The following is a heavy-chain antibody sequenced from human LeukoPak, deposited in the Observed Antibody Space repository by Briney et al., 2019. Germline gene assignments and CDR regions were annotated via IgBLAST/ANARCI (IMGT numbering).Heavy chain of an antibody. Sequence: PGGSLRLSCAASGFTFSDYYMSWIRQAPGKGLEWVSYISSSGSTIYYADSVKGRFTISRDNAKNSLYLQMNSLRAEDTAVYYCARDSRLPPHSYYYMDVWGKGTTVTVSS. CDR3: ARDSRLPPHSYYYMDV. V-gene: IGHV3-11*01. CDR1: GFTFSDYY. D-gene: IGHD6-25*01. CDR2: ISSSGSTI. J-gene: IGHJ6*03.